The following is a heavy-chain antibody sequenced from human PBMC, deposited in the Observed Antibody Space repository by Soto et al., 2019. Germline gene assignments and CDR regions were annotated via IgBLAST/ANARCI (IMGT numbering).Heavy chain of an antibody. CDR1: GFTFSSYG. Sequence: QVQLVESGGGVVQPGRSLRLSCAASGFTFSSYGMHWVRQAPGKGLEWVAVIWDDGSNKYYADSVKGRFTISRDNSKNTLYLQMNSLRGEDTAVYYCARSRGLTTSDYWGQGTLVTVSS. CDR3: ARSRGLTTSDY. J-gene: IGHJ4*02. CDR2: IWDDGSNK. V-gene: IGHV3-33*01. D-gene: IGHD4-4*01.